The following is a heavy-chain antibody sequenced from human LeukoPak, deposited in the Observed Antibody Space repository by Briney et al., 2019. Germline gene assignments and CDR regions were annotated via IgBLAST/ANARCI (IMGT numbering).Heavy chain of an antibody. CDR1: GYTFTNYG. V-gene: IGHV1-18*01. CDR3: ARAPMVRGVIRWFDP. Sequence: ASVKVSCKASGYTFTNYGISWVRQAPGQGLEWMGWISAYNGNTNYAQKLQGRVTMTTDTSTSTAYMELRSLRSDDTAVYYCARAPMVRGVIRWFDPWGQGTLVTVSS. J-gene: IGHJ5*02. D-gene: IGHD3-10*01. CDR2: ISAYNGNT.